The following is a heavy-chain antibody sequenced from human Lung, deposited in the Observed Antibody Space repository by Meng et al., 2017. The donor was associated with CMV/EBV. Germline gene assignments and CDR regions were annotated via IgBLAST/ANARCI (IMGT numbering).Heavy chain of an antibody. Sequence: QVAWRGSGPALVKPSATLSLTFAVSGDSITNHNWGAWVRQPPGKGLEWIGEIPHRGSSAYNPSLKSRVSMSIDKSKNQFSLKLTSVTAADTAVYHCLRRSGGSVWVQGTLVTVSS. CDR3: LRRSGGSV. J-gene: IGHJ1*01. D-gene: IGHD3-10*01. CDR2: IPHRGSS. CDR1: GDSITNHNW. V-gene: IGHV4-4*02.